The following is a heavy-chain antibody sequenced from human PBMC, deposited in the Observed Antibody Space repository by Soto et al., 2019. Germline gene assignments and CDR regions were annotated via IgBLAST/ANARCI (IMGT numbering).Heavy chain of an antibody. J-gene: IGHJ4*02. Sequence: EVQLLESGGGLVQPGGSLRLSCAASGFTFSTYAMRWVRQAPGKGLEWVSAISGRGDSTYYADSVKCRFTISRDNSKNTLYLQMNSLRAEDTDVYYCARRGSGSYYDYWGQGTLVTVSS. D-gene: IGHD1-26*01. CDR2: ISGRGDST. CDR1: GFTFSTYA. V-gene: IGHV3-23*01. CDR3: ARRGSGSYYDY.